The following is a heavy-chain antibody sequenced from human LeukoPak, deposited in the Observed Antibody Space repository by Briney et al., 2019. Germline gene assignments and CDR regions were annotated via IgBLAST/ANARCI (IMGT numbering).Heavy chain of an antibody. CDR1: GFTFRSYS. CDR2: ISSSSSYI. Sequence: GGSLRLSCAASGFTFRSYSMNWVRQAPGKGLEWVSSISSSSSYIYYADSVKGRFTISRDNAKNLLYLQMNSLRAEDTAVYYCARDVVPAALTKWFDPWGQGTLVTVSS. CDR3: ARDVVPAALTKWFDP. D-gene: IGHD2-2*01. V-gene: IGHV3-21*01. J-gene: IGHJ5*02.